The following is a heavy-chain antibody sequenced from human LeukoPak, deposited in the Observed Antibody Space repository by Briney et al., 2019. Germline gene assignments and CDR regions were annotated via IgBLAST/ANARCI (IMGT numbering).Heavy chain of an antibody. CDR1: GGSISSYY. J-gene: IGHJ6*02. V-gene: IGHV4-4*07. Sequence: PSETLSLTCTVSGGSISSYYWSWIRQPAGKGLEWIGRIYTSGSTNYNPSLKSRVTMSVDTSKNQFPLKLSSVTAADTAVYYCARDLYKSGWLVRGMDVWGQGTTVTVSS. CDR3: ARDLYKSGWLVRGMDV. CDR2: IYTSGST. D-gene: IGHD6-19*01.